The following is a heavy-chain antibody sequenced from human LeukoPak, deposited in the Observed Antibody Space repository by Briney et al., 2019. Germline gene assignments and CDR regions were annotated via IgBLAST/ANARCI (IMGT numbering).Heavy chain of an antibody. CDR3: ARRRYFDRKKAHNWFDP. CDR1: GGSFSGYY. Sequence: SETLSLTCAVYGGSFSGYYWSSIRQPPGKGLEWIGEINHSGSTNYNPSLKSRVTISVDTSKNQFSLKLSSVTAADTAVYYCARRRYFDRKKAHNWFDPWGQGTLVTVSS. V-gene: IGHV4-34*01. D-gene: IGHD3-9*01. CDR2: INHSGST. J-gene: IGHJ5*02.